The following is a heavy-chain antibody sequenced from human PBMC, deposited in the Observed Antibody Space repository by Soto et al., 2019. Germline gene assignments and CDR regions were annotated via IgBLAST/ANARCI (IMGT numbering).Heavy chain of an antibody. CDR3: AREKRGYVWEISYAMDV. CDR2: IYHSGST. V-gene: IGHV4-30-2*01. CDR1: GGSISSGGYS. J-gene: IGHJ6*02. Sequence: PSETLSLTWAVSGGSISSGGYSWSLIRQPPGKGLEWIGYIYHSGSTYYNPSLKSRVTISVDRSKNQFSLKLSSVTAADTAVYYCAREKRGYVWEISYAMDVGGQGPTVPVSS. D-gene: IGHD3-16*01.